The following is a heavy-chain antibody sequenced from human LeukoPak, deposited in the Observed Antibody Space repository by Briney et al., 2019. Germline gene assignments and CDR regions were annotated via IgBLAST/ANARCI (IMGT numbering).Heavy chain of an antibody. CDR1: GGSFSGYY. V-gene: IGHV4-34*01. Sequence: SETLSLTCAVYGGSFSGYYWSWIRQPPGKGLEWIGEINHSGSTNYNPSLKSRVTISVDTSKNQFSLKPSSVTAADTAVYYCARGITIFGVAPGYWGQGTLVTVSS. CDR3: ARGITIFGVAPGY. CDR2: INHSGST. D-gene: IGHD3-3*01. J-gene: IGHJ4*02.